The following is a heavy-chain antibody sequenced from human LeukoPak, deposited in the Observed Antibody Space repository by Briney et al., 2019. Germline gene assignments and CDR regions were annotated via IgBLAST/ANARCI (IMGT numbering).Heavy chain of an antibody. CDR1: GFTFTTYW. V-gene: IGHV3-7*05. CDR3: ARGFDVHYGFDV. CDR2: INQDGNEK. Sequence: GGSLRLSCAASGFAASGFTFTTYWMSWVRQAPGKGLEWVANINQDGNEKYYVASVKGRFTISRDNAENSMYLQMNRLRAEDTAVYYCARGFDVHYGFDVWGQGTMVTVSS. J-gene: IGHJ3*01.